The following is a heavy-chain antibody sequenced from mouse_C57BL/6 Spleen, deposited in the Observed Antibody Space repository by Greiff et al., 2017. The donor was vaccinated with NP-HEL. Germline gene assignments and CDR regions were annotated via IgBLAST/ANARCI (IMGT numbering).Heavy chain of an antibody. CDR1: GFTFSDYG. D-gene: IGHD1-1*01. Sequence: EVKLVESGGGLVKPGGSLKLSCAASGFTFSDYGMHWVRQAPEKGLEWVAYISSGSSTIYYADTVKGRFTISRDKAKNTLFLQMTSLRSEDTAMYYCVRGLYYYGSSPYYYAMDYWGQGTAVTVSS. CDR2: ISSGSSTI. V-gene: IGHV5-17*01. J-gene: IGHJ4*01. CDR3: VRGLYYYGSSPYYYAMDY.